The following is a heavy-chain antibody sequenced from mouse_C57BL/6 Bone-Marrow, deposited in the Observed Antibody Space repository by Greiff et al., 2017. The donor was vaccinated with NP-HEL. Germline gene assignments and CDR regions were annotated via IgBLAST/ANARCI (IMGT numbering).Heavy chain of an antibody. CDR3: ARGGLWVWFAC. D-gene: IGHD3-3*01. CDR1: GYSITSGYY. J-gene: IGHJ3*01. CDR2: ISDDGSN. V-gene: IGHV3-6*01. Sequence: EVKLVESGPGLVKPSQSLSLTCSVTGYSITSGYYWNWIRPPPGNKLEWMGYISDDGSNNYNPTLKNRISITSDTSKNQFFLKLNSVTTEDTATYCCARGGLWVWFACWGQGTLVTVSA.